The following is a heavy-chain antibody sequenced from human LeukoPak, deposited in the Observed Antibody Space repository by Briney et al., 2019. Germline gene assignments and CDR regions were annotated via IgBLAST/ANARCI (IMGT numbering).Heavy chain of an antibody. Sequence: PSETLSLTCTLSGGSINNNFYYWAWVRQPPGQGLEWVGTIFYTGNTYSNPSLKSRVFMSVDTSTNQFSLRLKSVTAADTALYYCARQPSHYDIPTRSFSPISFFNYWGQGTLVTVSS. CDR2: IFYTGNT. V-gene: IGHV4-39*01. CDR3: ARQPSHYDIPTRSFSPISFFNY. CDR1: GGSINNNFYY. D-gene: IGHD3-9*01. J-gene: IGHJ4*01.